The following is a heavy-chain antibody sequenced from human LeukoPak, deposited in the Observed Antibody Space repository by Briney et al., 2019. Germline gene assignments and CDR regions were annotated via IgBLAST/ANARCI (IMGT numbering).Heavy chain of an antibody. J-gene: IGHJ4*02. CDR2: MNPNSGNT. V-gene: IGHV1-8*01. Sequence: ASVKVSCKASGYTFTSYDINWVRQAPGQGLEWMGWMNPNSGNTGYAQKFQGRVTMTRNNSISTAYMELSSLRSEDTAVYYCARVMYGSYGYDYWGQGTLVTVSS. CDR1: GYTFTSYD. CDR3: ARVMYGSYGYDY. D-gene: IGHD5-18*01.